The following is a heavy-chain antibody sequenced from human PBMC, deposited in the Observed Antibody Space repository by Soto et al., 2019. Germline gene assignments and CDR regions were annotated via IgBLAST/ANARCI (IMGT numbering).Heavy chain of an antibody. CDR3: ARVSPYGSGSGGHFDY. CDR2: IYYTGST. CDR1: GGSISSGGYS. J-gene: IGHJ4*02. V-gene: IGHV4-31*03. D-gene: IGHD3-10*01. Sequence: QVQLQESGPGLVKPSQTLSLTCTVSGGSISSGGYSWTWIRQHPGKGLEWIGSIYYTGSTYYNPSLKSRVTISVDTSKNQFSLKLSSVTAADTAVYYCARVSPYGSGSGGHFDYWGQGILVTVSS.